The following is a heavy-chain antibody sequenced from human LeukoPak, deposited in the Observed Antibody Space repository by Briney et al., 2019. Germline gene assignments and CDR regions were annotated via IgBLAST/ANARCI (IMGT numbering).Heavy chain of an antibody. D-gene: IGHD3-10*01. CDR2: ISSSGSTI. J-gene: IGHJ6*03. V-gene: IGHV3-48*04. Sequence: GGSLRLSCAASGFTFSSYTMNWVRQAPGKGLEWVSYISSSGSTIYYADSVKGRFTISRDNAKNSLYLQMNSLRAEDTALYHCARIRSGSYFGYYYYYMDVWGKGTTVTISS. CDR3: ARIRSGSYFGYYYYYMDV. CDR1: GFTFSSYT.